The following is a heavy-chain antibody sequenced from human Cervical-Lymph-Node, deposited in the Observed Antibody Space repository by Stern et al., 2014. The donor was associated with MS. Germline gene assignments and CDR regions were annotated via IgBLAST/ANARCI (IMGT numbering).Heavy chain of an antibody. CDR1: GYTFSDYY. CDR3: ARVRSVSVETAGGEAFDL. D-gene: IGHD2-21*02. CDR2: VNPISGVT. V-gene: IGHV1-2*02. Sequence: VQLVESGPEVKKPGASVKVSCKASGYTFSDYYMHWVRQAPGKGLEWMGWVNPISGVTNYAQKYEGRVSMTRDKSINTAYIELSGLISDDTAVYYCARVRSVSVETAGGEAFDLWGQGTVLTVSS. J-gene: IGHJ3*01.